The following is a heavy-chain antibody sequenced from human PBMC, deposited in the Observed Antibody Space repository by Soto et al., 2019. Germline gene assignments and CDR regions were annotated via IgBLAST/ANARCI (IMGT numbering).Heavy chain of an antibody. CDR2: IYYSAST. D-gene: IGHD7-27*01. Sequence: SQTLSLTCTVFGGSVSSGKYYGTWIGQPPGKGLEWIGYIYYSASTNYNPSLKSRVTISVDTPKNQSSLKLSSVTAADTAVYYCARHPFLGDAFDIWGQGTMVTVSS. CDR1: GGSVSSGKYY. CDR3: ARHPFLGDAFDI. V-gene: IGHV4-61*01. J-gene: IGHJ3*02.